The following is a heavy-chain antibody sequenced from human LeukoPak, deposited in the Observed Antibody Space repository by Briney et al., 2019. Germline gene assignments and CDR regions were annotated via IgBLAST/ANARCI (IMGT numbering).Heavy chain of an antibody. J-gene: IGHJ4*02. V-gene: IGHV4-39*01. CDR3: AGRLSTYSSSPYFDY. D-gene: IGHD6-6*01. CDR1: GGSISSSSYY. CDR2: IYYSGGT. Sequence: PSETLSLTCTVSGGSISSSSYYWGWIRQPPGKGLEWIGSIYYSGGTYYNPSLKSRVTISVDTSKNQFSLKLSSVTAADTAVYYCAGRLSTYSSSPYFDYWGQGTLVTVSA.